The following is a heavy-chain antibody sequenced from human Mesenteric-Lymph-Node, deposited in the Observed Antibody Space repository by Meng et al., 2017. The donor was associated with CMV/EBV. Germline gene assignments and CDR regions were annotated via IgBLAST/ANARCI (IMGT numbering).Heavy chain of an antibody. Sequence: GESLKISCAASGFTVSSNYMSWVRQAPGKGLEWASVIYSGGSTYYADSVKGRFTVSRDNDNNSLYLQMNSLRGEDTAVYYCVRDHNWTFENWGPGVLVTVSS. CDR2: IYSGGST. D-gene: IGHD1-1*01. CDR1: GFTVSSNY. J-gene: IGHJ4*02. V-gene: IGHV3-53*01. CDR3: VRDHNWTFEN.